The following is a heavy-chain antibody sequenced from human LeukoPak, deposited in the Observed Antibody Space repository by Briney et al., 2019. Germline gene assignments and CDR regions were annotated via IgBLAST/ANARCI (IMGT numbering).Heavy chain of an antibody. V-gene: IGHV3-7*03. J-gene: IGHJ6*04. CDR1: GFTFSSYW. CDR2: IKQDGSEK. Sequence: GGSLRLSCAASGFTFSSYWMSWVRQAPGKGLEWVANIKQDGSEKYYVDSVKGRFTISRDNAKNSLYLQMNSLRAEDTAVYYCARGQRAIGYCSSTSCPFGMDVWGKGTTVTVSS. CDR3: ARGQRAIGYCSSTSCPFGMDV. D-gene: IGHD2-2*01.